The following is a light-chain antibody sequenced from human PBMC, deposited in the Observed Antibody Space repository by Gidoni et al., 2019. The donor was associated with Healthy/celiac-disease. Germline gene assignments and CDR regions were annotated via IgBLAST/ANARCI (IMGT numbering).Light chain of an antibody. V-gene: IGKV1-39*01. CDR2: AAS. CDR3: QQSYSTPPIT. CDR1: QSISSY. J-gene: IGKJ5*01. Sequence: DIQMTQSPSSLSASVGDRVTITCRASQSISSYLNWYQQKPGEAPKLLIYAASSLQSGVPSRFSGSGSGTDFTLTISSLQPEDFATYYCQQSYSTPPITFGLGTRLEIK.